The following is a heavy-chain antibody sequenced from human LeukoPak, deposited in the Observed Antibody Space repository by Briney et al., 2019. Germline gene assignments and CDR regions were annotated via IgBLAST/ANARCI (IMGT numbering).Heavy chain of an antibody. CDR2: IYYSGST. CDR3: ARQEGSYGPNYSDY. J-gene: IGHJ4*02. CDR1: GGSISSSSHY. V-gene: IGHV4-39*01. D-gene: IGHD5-18*01. Sequence: SETLSLTCTVSGGSISSSSHYWGWIRQPPGKGLEWIGSIYYSGSTYYNPSLKSRVTISVDTSKNQFSLKMSSVTAADTAVYYCARQEGSYGPNYSDYWGQGTLVTVSS.